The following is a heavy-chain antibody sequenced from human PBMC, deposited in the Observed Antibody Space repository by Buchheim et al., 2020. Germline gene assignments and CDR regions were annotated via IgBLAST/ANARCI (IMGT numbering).Heavy chain of an antibody. CDR2: IYYSGST. CDR1: GGSISSGDYY. J-gene: IGHJ4*02. Sequence: QVQLQESGPGLVKPSQTLSLTCTVSGGSISSGDYYWSWIRQPPGKGLEWIGYIYYSGSTYYNPSLKSRVTISVDTSKNQFSLKLSSVTAADTAVYYCARVPTYYDYIWGFQGGSYFDYWGQGTL. D-gene: IGHD3-16*01. CDR3: ARVPTYYDYIWGFQGGSYFDY. V-gene: IGHV4-30-4*01.